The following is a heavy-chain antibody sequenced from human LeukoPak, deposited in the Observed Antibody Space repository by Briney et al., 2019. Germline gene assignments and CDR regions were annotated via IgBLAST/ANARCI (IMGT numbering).Heavy chain of an antibody. Sequence: GGSLRLSCAASGFTFSSYEMNWVRQAPGKGLEWVSYISGSGTTIYYADSVKGRFTIPRDNSKNTLYLQMNSLRAEDTALYYCATLPTWGQGTLVTVSS. CDR2: ISGSGTTI. V-gene: IGHV3-48*03. D-gene: IGHD4-17*01. J-gene: IGHJ4*02. CDR3: ATLPT. CDR1: GFTFSSYE.